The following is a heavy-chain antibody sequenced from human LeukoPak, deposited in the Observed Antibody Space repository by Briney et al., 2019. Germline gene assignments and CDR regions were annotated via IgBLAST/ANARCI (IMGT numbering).Heavy chain of an antibody. CDR3: ARVGTRRTSSSVDY. CDR1: GGSITSSSYY. D-gene: IGHD6-6*01. Sequence: SETLSLTCTVSGGSITSSSYYWGWIRQPPGKGLEWIGSMYYSGSTYYNPSLKSRVTISVDTSKNQFSLKLSSVTAADTAMYYCARVGTRRTSSSVDYWGQGTLVTVSS. J-gene: IGHJ4*02. CDR2: MYYSGST. V-gene: IGHV4-39*07.